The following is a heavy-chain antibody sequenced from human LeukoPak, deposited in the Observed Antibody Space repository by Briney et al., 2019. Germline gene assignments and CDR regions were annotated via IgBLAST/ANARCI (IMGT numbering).Heavy chain of an antibody. V-gene: IGHV3-30-3*01. D-gene: IGHD1-14*01. J-gene: IGHJ4*02. Sequence: GRSLRLSCAASGFTFSSYAMHWVRQAPGKGLEWVAVISYDGSNKYYADSVKGRFTISRDNSKNTLYLQMNSLRAEDTAVYYCASSEVATFDYWGQGTLVTVSS. CDR1: GFTFSSYA. CDR3: ASSEVATFDY. CDR2: ISYDGSNK.